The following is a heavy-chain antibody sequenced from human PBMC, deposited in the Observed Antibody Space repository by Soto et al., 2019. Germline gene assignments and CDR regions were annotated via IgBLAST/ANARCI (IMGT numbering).Heavy chain of an antibody. CDR2: IIPIFGTA. Sequence: QVQLVQSGAEVKKPGSSVKVSCNASGGTLSSYAISWVRQAPGQGLEWMGGIIPIFGTANYAQKFQGRVTITADESTSRAYMELSSLRSEDTAVYYCASITGTTLGAFDIWGQGTMVTVSS. D-gene: IGHD1-7*01. V-gene: IGHV1-69*01. J-gene: IGHJ3*02. CDR1: GGTLSSYA. CDR3: ASITGTTLGAFDI.